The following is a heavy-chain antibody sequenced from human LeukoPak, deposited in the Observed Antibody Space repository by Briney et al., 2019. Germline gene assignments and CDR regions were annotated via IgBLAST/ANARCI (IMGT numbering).Heavy chain of an antibody. Sequence: GGSLRLSCVVSGFTFSNYAMHWVRQAPGQAPGKGLEWVAVMSYGGSHEYYADSVKGRFTISRDNPKSTLYLQMNSLRPEDTAVYYCARDFLHSSTSRPFDYWGQGTLVTVSS. CDR1: GFTFSNYA. CDR3: ARDFLHSSTSRPFDY. CDR2: MSYGGSHE. D-gene: IGHD2-2*01. J-gene: IGHJ4*02. V-gene: IGHV3-30*04.